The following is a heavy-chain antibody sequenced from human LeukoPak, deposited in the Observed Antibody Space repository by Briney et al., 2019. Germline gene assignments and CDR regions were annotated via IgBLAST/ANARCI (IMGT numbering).Heavy chain of an antibody. V-gene: IGHV4-30-4*07. J-gene: IGHJ5*02. D-gene: IGHD3-10*01. CDR1: GGSISSGGYS. CDR3: GRQPKSCGPGIFITGKACLFHL. Sequence: SETLSLTCAVSGGSISSGGYSWSWIRQPPGKGLEWIGYIYYSGTTYPNSSLKSRVTISVDTSKNQFSLKLSSFTAADAAVSFWGRQPKSCGPGIFITGKACLFHLRGPGTLVHVSP. CDR2: IYYSGTT.